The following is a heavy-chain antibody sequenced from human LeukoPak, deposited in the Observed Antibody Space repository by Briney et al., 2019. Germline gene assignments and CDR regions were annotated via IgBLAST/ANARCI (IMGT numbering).Heavy chain of an antibody. V-gene: IGHV1-18*01. CDR1: GYTFTSYG. Sequence: ASVKVSCKASGYTFTSYGISRVRQAPGQGLEWMGWISAYNGNTNYAQKLQGRVTMTTDTSTSTAYMELRSLRSDDTAVYYCARGSHYDFWSGYSASSSYYFDYWGQGTLVTVSS. D-gene: IGHD3-3*01. J-gene: IGHJ4*02. CDR2: ISAYNGNT. CDR3: ARGSHYDFWSGYSASSSYYFDY.